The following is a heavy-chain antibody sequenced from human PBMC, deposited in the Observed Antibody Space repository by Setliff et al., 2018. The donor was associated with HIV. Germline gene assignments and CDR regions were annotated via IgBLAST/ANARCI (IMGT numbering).Heavy chain of an antibody. CDR2: IYTSGST. CDR3: ARDLTVTDNGMDV. J-gene: IGHJ6*02. CDR1: GGSISSGSYY. D-gene: IGHD4-4*01. Sequence: SETLSLTCTVSGGSISSGSYYWSWIRQPAGKGLEWIGHIYTSGSTNYNPSLKSRVTISVDTSKNQFSLKLSSVTAADTAVYYCARDLTVTDNGMDVWGQGTTVTVSS. V-gene: IGHV4-61*09.